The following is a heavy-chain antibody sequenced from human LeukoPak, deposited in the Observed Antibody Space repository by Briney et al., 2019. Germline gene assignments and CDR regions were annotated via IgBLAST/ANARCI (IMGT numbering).Heavy chain of an antibody. CDR2: ITGSSTWT. CDR3: VRELVSLGTGYFDL. D-gene: IGHD7-27*01. Sequence: PGGSLRLSCEASGFTFRTYGMNWVRQAPGKGLEWVSGITGSSTWTYYADSVKGRFTISRDNSKNTLDLQMNSLRAEDTAIYYCVRELVSLGTGYFDLWGRGTLVTVSS. CDR1: GFTFRTYG. J-gene: IGHJ2*01. V-gene: IGHV3-23*01.